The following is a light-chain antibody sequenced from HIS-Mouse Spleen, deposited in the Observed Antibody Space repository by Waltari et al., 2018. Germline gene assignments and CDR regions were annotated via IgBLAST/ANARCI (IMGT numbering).Light chain of an antibody. CDR3: CSYAGSYTFEVV. V-gene: IGLV2-11*01. Sequence: QSALTQPRSVSGSPGQSVTISCTGTSSDVGGYNYVSWYQQHPGNAPKLMFYDVSKRPSGVPDRFSGSKSGNPASLTISGLQAEDEADYYCCSYAGSYTFEVVFGGGTKLTVL. CDR1: SSDVGGYNY. CDR2: DVS. J-gene: IGLJ2*01.